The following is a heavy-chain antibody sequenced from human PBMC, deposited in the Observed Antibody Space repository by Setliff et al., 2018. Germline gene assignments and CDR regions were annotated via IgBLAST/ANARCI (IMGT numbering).Heavy chain of an antibody. V-gene: IGHV3-9*01. D-gene: IGHD3-22*01. CDR1: GFTFDDYA. J-gene: IGHJ2*01. CDR3: AKDIVRYYFDTRGFDL. CDR2: ISWNGGNM. Sequence: QTGASLRLSCAASGFTFDDYAMHWVRQTPGKGLEWVSGISWNGGNMDYADSVKGRFTISRDNAKNSLYLQMNSLRAADTALYYCAKDIVRYYFDTRGFDLWGRGTLVTVSS.